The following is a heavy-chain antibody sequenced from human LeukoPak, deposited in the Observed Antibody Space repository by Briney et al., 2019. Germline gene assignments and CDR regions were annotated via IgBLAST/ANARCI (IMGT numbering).Heavy chain of an antibody. CDR1: GFTFSSFE. J-gene: IGHJ6*03. CDR2: ISSSGSTI. D-gene: IGHD6-13*01. CDR3: ARAAIAAARIYYYMDV. Sequence: GGSLRLSCAASGFTFSSFEMTWVRQAPGKGLEWISYISSSGSTIYYADSVKGRFTISRDNAKNSLYLQMNSLRAEDTAVYYCARAAIAAARIYYYMDVWGKGTTVTVSS. V-gene: IGHV3-48*03.